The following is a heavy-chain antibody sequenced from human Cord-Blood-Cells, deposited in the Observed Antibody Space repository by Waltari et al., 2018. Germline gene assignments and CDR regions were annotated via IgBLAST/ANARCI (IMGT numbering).Heavy chain of an antibody. CDR2: IYSGGST. D-gene: IGHD7-27*01. Sequence: EVQLVESGGGLIQPGGSLRLSCADSGFTISSTSMSLVRQAPGKGLEWVSVIYSGGSTYYADSVKGRFTISRDNSKNTLYLQMNSLRAEDTAVYYCAREGVHGVGTLDYWGQGTLVTVSS. CDR3: AREGVHGVGTLDY. J-gene: IGHJ4*02. V-gene: IGHV3-53*01. CDR1: GFTISSTS.